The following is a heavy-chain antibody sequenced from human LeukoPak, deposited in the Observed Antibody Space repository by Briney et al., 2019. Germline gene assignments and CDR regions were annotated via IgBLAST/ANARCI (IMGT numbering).Heavy chain of an antibody. D-gene: IGHD3-3*01. CDR2: ISSSGSTI. CDR1: GFTFINYD. Sequence: GGSLRLSCAASGFTFINYDMSWVRQAPGKGLEWVPYISSSGSTIYYADSVKGRFTISRDNAKNSLYLQMNSLRAEDTAVYYCARLYGLEDWSGYQYYYYYYMDVWGKGTTVTVSS. V-gene: IGHV3-48*01. J-gene: IGHJ6*03. CDR3: ARLYGLEDWSGYQYYYYYYMDV.